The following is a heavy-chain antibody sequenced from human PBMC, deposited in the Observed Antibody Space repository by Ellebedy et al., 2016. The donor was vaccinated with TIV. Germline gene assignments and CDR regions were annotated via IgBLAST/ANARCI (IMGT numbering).Heavy chain of an antibody. D-gene: IGHD6-13*01. V-gene: IGHV1-3*01. Sequence: ASVKVSCXASGYTFTSYAMHWVRQAPGQRLEWMGWINAGNGNTKYSQKFQGRVTITRDTSASTGYMELTGLTSEDTAVYFCARGLTSSWWSGSFDPWGQGTLVTVSS. CDR3: ARGLTSSWWSGSFDP. CDR1: GYTFTSYA. CDR2: INAGNGNT. J-gene: IGHJ5*02.